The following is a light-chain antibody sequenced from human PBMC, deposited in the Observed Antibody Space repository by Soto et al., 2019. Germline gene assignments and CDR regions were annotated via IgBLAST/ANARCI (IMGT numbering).Light chain of an antibody. Sequence: DIHMTQSPSSVSASVGDIVTITCRASQTISTNLAWYQQKPGKAPKLLIYAESGLQSGVPQRLSGSGSGTDLNLTITRLQPEDFAIYFCLQANRVPLSFGQGTRLEIK. CDR2: AES. CDR3: LQANRVPLS. V-gene: IGKV1-12*01. J-gene: IGKJ5*01. CDR1: QTISTN.